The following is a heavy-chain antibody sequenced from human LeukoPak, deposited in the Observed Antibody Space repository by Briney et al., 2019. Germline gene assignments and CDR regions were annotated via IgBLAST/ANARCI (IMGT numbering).Heavy chain of an antibody. CDR1: GSTFSSYA. V-gene: IGHV3-23*01. CDR3: AKAGWRGGYDLSVH. CDR2: ISGSGGST. D-gene: IGHD5-12*01. Sequence: GGSLRLSCAASGSTFSSYAMSWVRQAPGKGLEWVSAISGSGGSTYYADSVKGRFTISRDNSKNTLYLQMNSLRAEDTAVYYCAKAGWRGGYDLSVHWGQGTLATVSS. J-gene: IGHJ4*02.